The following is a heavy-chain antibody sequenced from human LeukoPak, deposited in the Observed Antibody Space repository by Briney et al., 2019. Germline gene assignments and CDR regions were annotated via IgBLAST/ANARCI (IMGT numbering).Heavy chain of an antibody. Sequence: EASLTVSCTASGDTLRSYASSWGRQAPGQGLERMGGIIPIFGIANYAQKFQGRVTITADKATSTAYMELSSLRSEDTAVYYCARDSIMTNRNYFDYWGQGTLVTVSS. V-gene: IGHV1-69*17. CDR2: IIPIFGIA. D-gene: IGHD1-14*01. CDR1: GDTLRSYA. CDR3: ARDSIMTNRNYFDY. J-gene: IGHJ4*02.